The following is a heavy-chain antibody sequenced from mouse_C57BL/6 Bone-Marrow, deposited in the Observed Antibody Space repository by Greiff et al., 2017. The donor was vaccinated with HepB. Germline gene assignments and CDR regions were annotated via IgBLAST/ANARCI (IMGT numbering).Heavy chain of an antibody. CDR2: ISYSGST. Sequence: EVQGVESGPGMVKPSQSLSLTCTVTGYSITSGYDWHWIRHFPGNKLEWMGYISYSGSTNYNPSLKSRISITHDTSKNHFFLKLNSVTTEDTATYYCARGYYGSSYDYAMDYWGQGTSVTVSS. J-gene: IGHJ4*01. CDR3: ARGYYGSSYDYAMDY. CDR1: GYSITSGYD. V-gene: IGHV3-1*01. D-gene: IGHD1-1*01.